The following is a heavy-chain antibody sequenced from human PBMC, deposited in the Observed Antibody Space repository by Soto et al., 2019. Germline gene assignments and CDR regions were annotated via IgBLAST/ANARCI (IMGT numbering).Heavy chain of an antibody. CDR3: ARDDILGILYGGMDV. CDR2: IYYSGST. V-gene: IGHV4-30-4*01. CDR1: GGSISSGDYY. Sequence: SETLSLTCTVSGGSISSGDYYWSWIRQPPGKGLEWIGYIYYSGSTYYNPSLKSRVTISVDTSKNQFSLKLSSVTAADTAVYYCARDDILGILYGGMDVWGQGTTVTVSS. D-gene: IGHD3-3*01. J-gene: IGHJ6*02.